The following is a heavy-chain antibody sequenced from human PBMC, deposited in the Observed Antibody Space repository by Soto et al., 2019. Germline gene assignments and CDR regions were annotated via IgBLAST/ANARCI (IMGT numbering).Heavy chain of an antibody. J-gene: IGHJ6*02. CDR1: GYTFTGYY. V-gene: IGHV1-2*02. CDR2: INPQTGGT. Sequence: GASVKVSCKASGYTFTGYYIHWVREAPGQGLEWMGWINPQTGGTSYAQKFQGRVTLSRDTSINTAYLELSRLRFDDEAVYFRARERYQVISDGMDVWGQGTPVTV. D-gene: IGHD2-2*01. CDR3: ARERYQVISDGMDV.